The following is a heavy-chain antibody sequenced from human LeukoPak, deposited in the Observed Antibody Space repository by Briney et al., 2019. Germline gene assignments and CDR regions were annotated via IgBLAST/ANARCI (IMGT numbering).Heavy chain of an antibody. D-gene: IGHD5-18*01. J-gene: IGHJ4*02. V-gene: IGHV4-34*01. CDR2: INHSGST. CDR1: GGSFSGYY. Sequence: PSETLSLTCAVYGGSFSGYYWSWIRQPPGKGLEWIGEINHSGSTNYNPSLKSRVTISVDTSKNQFSLKLSSVTAADTAVYYCARKSVDTAMVTALSHWGQGTLVTVS. CDR3: ARKSVDTAMVTALSH.